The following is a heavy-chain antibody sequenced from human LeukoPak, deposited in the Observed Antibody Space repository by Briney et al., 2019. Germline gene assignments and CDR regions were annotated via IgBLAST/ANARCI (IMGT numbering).Heavy chain of an antibody. CDR1: GGSFSGYY. D-gene: IGHD3-10*01. CDR3: ARSTTRYYYYYYIDV. Sequence: SETLSLTCAVYGGSFSGYYWTWIRQPPGKGLEWIGEINHSGSTNYNPSLKSRVTISVDTSKTQFSLKLSSVTAADTAVYYCARSTTRYYYYYYIDVWGKGTTVTVSS. V-gene: IGHV4-34*01. J-gene: IGHJ6*03. CDR2: INHSGST.